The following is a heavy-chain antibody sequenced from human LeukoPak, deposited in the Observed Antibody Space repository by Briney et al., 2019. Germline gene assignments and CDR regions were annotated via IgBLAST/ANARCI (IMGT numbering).Heavy chain of an antibody. Sequence: PSETLSLTCTVSGGSISSSSYYWGWIRQPPGKGLEWIGSIYYSGSTYYNPSLKSRVTISVDTSKNQFSLKLSSVTAADTAVYYCANNVLRFLEWLHDAFDIWGQGTMVTVSS. V-gene: IGHV4-39*01. CDR2: IYYSGST. CDR1: GGSISSSSYY. CDR3: ANNVLRFLEWLHDAFDI. J-gene: IGHJ3*02. D-gene: IGHD3-3*01.